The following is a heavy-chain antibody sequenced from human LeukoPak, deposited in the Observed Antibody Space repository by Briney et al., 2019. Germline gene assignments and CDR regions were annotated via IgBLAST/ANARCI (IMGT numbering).Heavy chain of an antibody. CDR1: GFNFSSYW. J-gene: IGHJ4*02. CDR3: ARDLSTGMPGGFDY. CDR2: IKQDGSEK. V-gene: IGHV3-7*01. D-gene: IGHD2-8*02. Sequence: PGGSLRLSCAASGFNFSSYWLSWVRQAPAKGLEGVANIKQDGSEKYYVDSVKGRFTISRDNHKNSLFLQMNSLRAEDTAVYYCARDLSTGMPGGFDYWGQEILVTVSS.